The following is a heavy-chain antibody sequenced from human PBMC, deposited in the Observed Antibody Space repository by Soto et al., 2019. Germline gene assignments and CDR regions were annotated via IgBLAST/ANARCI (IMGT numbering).Heavy chain of an antibody. D-gene: IGHD5-18*01. CDR2: MNPNSGNT. CDR1: GDTFTSYD. Sequence: ASVKVSCKASGDTFTSYDINWVRQATGQGLEWMGWMNPNSGNTGYAQKFQGRVTMTRNTSISTAYMELSSLRSEDTAVYYCASGSRRYRYVYDYWGQGTLVTVSS. V-gene: IGHV1-8*01. CDR3: ASGSRRYRYVYDY. J-gene: IGHJ4*02.